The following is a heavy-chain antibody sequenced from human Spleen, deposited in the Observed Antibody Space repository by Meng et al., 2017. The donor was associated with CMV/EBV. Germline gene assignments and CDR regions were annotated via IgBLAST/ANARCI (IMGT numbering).Heavy chain of an antibody. V-gene: IGHV4-39*01. CDR2: ISYSEST. CDR1: DGPIGSSVYV. CDR3: ARQDSDNWNDYYFDS. J-gene: IGHJ4*02. D-gene: IGHD1-1*01. Sequence: SDGPIGSSVYVWGWIRQPPGKGLELIGSISYSESTYFNPSLKSRVTISVDTSKTQFSLKLSSVTAADTAVYYCARQDSDNWNDYYFDSWGQGTLVTVSS.